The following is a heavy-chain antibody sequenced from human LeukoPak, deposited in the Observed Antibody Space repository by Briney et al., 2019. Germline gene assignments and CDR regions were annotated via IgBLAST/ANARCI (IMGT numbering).Heavy chain of an antibody. Sequence: GGSLRLSCAASGFTFSCYSMNWVRQAPGKGLEWVSSISSSSSYIYYADSVKGRFTISRDNAKNSLYLQMNSLRAEDTAVYYCASFPRIAAAGHFDYWGQGTLVTVSS. D-gene: IGHD6-13*01. CDR3: ASFPRIAAAGHFDY. CDR1: GFTFSCYS. CDR2: ISSSSSYI. V-gene: IGHV3-21*01. J-gene: IGHJ4*02.